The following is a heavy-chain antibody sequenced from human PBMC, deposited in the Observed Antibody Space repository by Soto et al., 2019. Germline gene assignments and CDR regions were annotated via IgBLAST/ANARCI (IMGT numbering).Heavy chain of an antibody. CDR2: IRGNGDGA. CDR3: AAAGAGSFDL. CDR1: GYTFSNYA. J-gene: IGHJ3*01. D-gene: IGHD3-10*01. V-gene: IGHV3-23*01. Sequence: QLLDSGGGLVPPGGSLRLSCAASGYTFSNYAMSWIRQAPGKGLEWVSTIRGNGDGAYYTDSVKGRFTISRDNSKNTLSLQMNSLRVEDTALYYCAAAGAGSFDLWGQGTRVTVSS.